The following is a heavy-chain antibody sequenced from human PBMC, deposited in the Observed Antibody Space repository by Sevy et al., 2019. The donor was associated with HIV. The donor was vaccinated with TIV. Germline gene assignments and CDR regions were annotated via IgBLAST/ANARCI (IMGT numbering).Heavy chain of an antibody. D-gene: IGHD6-13*01. CDR2: ISYDGRNK. CDR3: ARVGQQLAGLPWYYYGMDV. J-gene: IGHJ6*02. CDR1: GLTFSSYA. V-gene: IGHV3-30*04. Sequence: GGSLRLSCEASGLTFSSYAMHWVRKAQGKGREWVAVISYDGRNKYYEDSVKGRFTISRDNSKNTLYLQMNSLRAEDTAVYYCARVGQQLAGLPWYYYGMDVWGQGTTVTVSS.